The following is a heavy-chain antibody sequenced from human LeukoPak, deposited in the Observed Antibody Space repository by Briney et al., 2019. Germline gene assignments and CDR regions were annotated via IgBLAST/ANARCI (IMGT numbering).Heavy chain of an antibody. CDR2: IRYDGNNK. Sequence: GGSLRLSCATSGFNFRDYGMHWVRQAPGKGLEGVAFIRYDGNNKYYADSVKGLFTISRDNSKNTLYLQMNSLRAEDTAVYYCAELGITMIGGVWGKGTTVTISS. J-gene: IGHJ6*04. CDR1: GFNFRDYG. V-gene: IGHV3-30*02. D-gene: IGHD3-10*02. CDR3: AELGITMIGGV.